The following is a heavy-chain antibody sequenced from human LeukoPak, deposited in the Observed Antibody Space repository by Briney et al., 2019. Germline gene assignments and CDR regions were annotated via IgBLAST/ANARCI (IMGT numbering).Heavy chain of an antibody. V-gene: IGHV1-8*03. D-gene: IGHD6-13*01. CDR1: GYTFTRYD. CDR3: AREGIAAAGSDNWFDP. CDR2: MNPNRGDT. Sequence: ASVKVSCKASGYTFTRYDINWVRQATGQGLEWMGWMNPNRGDTGYAQKFQGKVTITRNTSISTAYMELSSLRSEDTAVYYCAREGIAAAGSDNWFDPWGHGTLVTVSS. J-gene: IGHJ5*02.